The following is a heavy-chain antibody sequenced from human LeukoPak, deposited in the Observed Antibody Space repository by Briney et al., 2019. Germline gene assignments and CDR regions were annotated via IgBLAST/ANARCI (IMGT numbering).Heavy chain of an antibody. D-gene: IGHD3-3*01. J-gene: IGHJ4*02. CDR3: ARGVPYASWSGPYCSDY. CDR2: IKQDGSEK. V-gene: IGHV3-7*01. CDR1: GFTFSSYW. Sequence: GGSLRLSCAASGFTFSSYWMSWVRQAPGKGLEWVANIKQDGSEKYYEDSVKGRFTISRDNAKNSLYLQMNSLRAEDTAVYYCARGVPYASWSGPYCSDYWGQGTLVTVSS.